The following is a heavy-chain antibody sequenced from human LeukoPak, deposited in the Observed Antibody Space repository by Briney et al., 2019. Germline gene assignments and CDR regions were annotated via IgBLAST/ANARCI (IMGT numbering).Heavy chain of an antibody. CDR1: GGSFSGYY. CDR2: IDHSGST. J-gene: IGHJ4*02. Sequence: SETLSLTCAVYGGSFSGYYWSWIRQPPGKGLEWIGEIDHSGSTNYNPSLKSRVTISVDTSKNQFSLKLSSVTAADTAVYCCARGGPHDYWGQGTLVTVSS. CDR3: ARGGPHDY. V-gene: IGHV4-34*01.